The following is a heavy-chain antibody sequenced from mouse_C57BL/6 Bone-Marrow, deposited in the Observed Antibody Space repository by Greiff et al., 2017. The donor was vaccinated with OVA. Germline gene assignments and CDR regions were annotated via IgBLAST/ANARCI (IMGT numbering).Heavy chain of an antibody. Sequence: EVMLVESGGGLVKPGGSLKLSCAASGFTFSSYAMSWVRQTPEKRLEWVATISDGGSYTYYPDNVKGRFTISRDNAKNNLYLQMSHLKSEDTAMYYCAREITTVVARDWFAYWGQGTLVTVSA. J-gene: IGHJ3*01. CDR2: ISDGGSYT. V-gene: IGHV5-4*01. CDR3: AREITTVVARDWFAY. CDR1: GFTFSSYA. D-gene: IGHD1-1*01.